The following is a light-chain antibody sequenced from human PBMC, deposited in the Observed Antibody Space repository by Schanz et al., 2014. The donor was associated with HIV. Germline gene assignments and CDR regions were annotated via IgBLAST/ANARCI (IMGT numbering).Light chain of an antibody. CDR3: SSYTTSSTLV. CDR2: NTN. Sequence: QSVLTQAPSLSGTPGQRVSISCSGSSSNIGTNTVNWYQQLPRTAPKLLVFNTNQRPSGVPGRFSASKSGASASLAISGLQSEDEADYYCSSYTTSSTLVFGGGTKLTVL. CDR1: SSNIGTNT. J-gene: IGLJ2*01. V-gene: IGLV1-44*01.